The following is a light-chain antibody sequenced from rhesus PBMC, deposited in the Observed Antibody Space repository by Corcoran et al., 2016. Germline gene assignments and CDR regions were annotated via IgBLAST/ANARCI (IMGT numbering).Light chain of an antibody. CDR2: KAS. J-gene: IGKJ4*01. CDR3: LQYGSSPLT. Sequence: DIQMTQSPSSLSASVGDTVTITCRASQSISNWLDWYQQKPGKAPKLRIYKASTLQRGGPSRFSGTGSGTDFTLTISSLQPEDFTTYYCLQYGSSPLTFGGGTKVELK. V-gene: IGKV1-22*01. CDR1: QSISNW.